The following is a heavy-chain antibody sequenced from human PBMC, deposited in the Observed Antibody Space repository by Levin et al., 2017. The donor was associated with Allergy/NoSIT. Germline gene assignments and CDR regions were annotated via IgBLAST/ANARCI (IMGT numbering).Heavy chain of an antibody. CDR1: GFTFSSYW. CDR2: IKQDGSEK. Sequence: GGSLRLSCAASGFTFSSYWMSWVRQAPGKGLEWVANIKQDGSEKYYVDSVKGRFTISRDNAKNSLYLQMNSLRAEDTAVYYCARAPGRGSGWYNYFDYWGQGTLVTVSS. J-gene: IGHJ4*02. D-gene: IGHD6-19*01. CDR3: ARAPGRGSGWYNYFDY. V-gene: IGHV3-7*01.